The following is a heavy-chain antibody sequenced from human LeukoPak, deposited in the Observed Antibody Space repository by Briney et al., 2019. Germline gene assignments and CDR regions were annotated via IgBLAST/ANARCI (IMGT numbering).Heavy chain of an antibody. V-gene: IGHV3-7*01. D-gene: IGHD3-10*01. Sequence: GGSLRLSCTASGFTFTGSWMAWVRQAPGKGLEWVANIKEDGSVNQYVDSVKGRFTISRDNAKNSLYLQMNSPRAEDTAVYFRAKDSSGALDYWGQGALVTVSS. CDR1: GFTFTGSW. CDR2: IKEDGSVN. J-gene: IGHJ4*02. CDR3: AKDSSGALDY.